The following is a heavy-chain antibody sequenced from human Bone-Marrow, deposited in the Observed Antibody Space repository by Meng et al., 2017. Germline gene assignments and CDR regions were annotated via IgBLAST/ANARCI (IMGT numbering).Heavy chain of an antibody. Sequence: QGQLPEWGAGVLEPSETLSLTCAVYGGYFSGYYWSWIRQPPGKGLEWTGEINHSGSTNYNPSLKSRVTISVDTSKNQFSLKLSSVTAADTAVYYCARRDCSGGSCYSRRGSWFNPWGQGTLVTVSS. CDR3: ARRDCSGGSCYSRRGSWFNP. CDR2: INHSGST. CDR1: GGYFSGYY. V-gene: IGHV4-34*01. J-gene: IGHJ5*02. D-gene: IGHD2-15*01.